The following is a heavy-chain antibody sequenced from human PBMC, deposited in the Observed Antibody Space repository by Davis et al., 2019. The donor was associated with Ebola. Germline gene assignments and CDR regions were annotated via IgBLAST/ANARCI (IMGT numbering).Heavy chain of an antibody. Sequence: SVKVSCKASGGTFSIFAISWVRQAPGQGLEWMGGIIPIFGTANYAQKFQGRVTITADESTSTAYMELSSLRSEDTAVYYCARASALYNWFDPWGQGTLVTVSS. CDR1: GGTFSIFA. D-gene: IGHD2-2*01. CDR3: ARASALYNWFDP. V-gene: IGHV1-69*13. CDR2: IIPIFGTA. J-gene: IGHJ5*02.